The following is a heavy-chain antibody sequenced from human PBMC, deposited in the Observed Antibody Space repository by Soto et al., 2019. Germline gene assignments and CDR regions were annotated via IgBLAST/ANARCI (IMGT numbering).Heavy chain of an antibody. CDR3: ARDRGAVTGDYFDD. CDR1: GFTFSGLY. CDR2: IDSSGVKK. V-gene: IGHV3-11*01. Sequence: QVQLTESGGGLVKPGGSLRLSCAASGFTFSGLYMSWIRQAPGKGLEWVSCIDSSGVKKYYAESVRGRFTISSDNAKNSLYLQMNSLRAEDTDVYYCARDRGAVTGDYFDDWGQGTLVTVSS. J-gene: IGHJ4*02. D-gene: IGHD6-19*01.